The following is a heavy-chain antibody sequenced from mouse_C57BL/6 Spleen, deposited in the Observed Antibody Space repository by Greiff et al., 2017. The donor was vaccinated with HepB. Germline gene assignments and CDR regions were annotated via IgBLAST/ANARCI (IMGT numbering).Heavy chain of an antibody. CDR3: ASSGGVVATKYAMDY. CDR2: IDPEDGET. D-gene: IGHD1-1*01. V-gene: IGHV14-2*01. Sequence: EVQLQQSGAELVKPGASVKLSCTASGFNIKDYYMHWVKQRTEQGLEWIGRIDPEDGETKYAPKFQGNATITADTSYNTAYLQLSSLTSEDTAVYYCASSGGVVATKYAMDYWGQGTSVTVSS. J-gene: IGHJ4*01. CDR1: GFNIKDYY.